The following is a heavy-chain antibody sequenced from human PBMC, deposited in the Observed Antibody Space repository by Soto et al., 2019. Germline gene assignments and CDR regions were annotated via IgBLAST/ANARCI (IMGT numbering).Heavy chain of an antibody. CDR1: GGSISSLH. V-gene: IGHV4-4*08. D-gene: IGHD4-17*01. CDR2: IYSRGPT. J-gene: IGHJ4*02. Sequence: QVQLPESGPGLLKPSETLSLTCTVSGGSISSLHWNWVRQPPGKGLVWLGYIYSRGPTNYNPSLRSRVTMSVDTSRNQFSLRLRSLTAADTAVYYCARAPNGDYVLFNWGQATLVTVSS. CDR3: ARAPNGDYVLFN.